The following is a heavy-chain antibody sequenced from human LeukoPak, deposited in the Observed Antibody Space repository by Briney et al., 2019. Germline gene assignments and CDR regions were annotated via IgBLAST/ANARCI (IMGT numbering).Heavy chain of an antibody. V-gene: IGHV3-23*01. CDR3: AKNLVPQQLVPRYFDY. Sequence: PGGSLRLSCAASGFTFSSYAMSWVRQAPGKGLEWVSAISGSGGSTYYADSVKGRFTISRDNSKNTLYLQMNSLRAEDTAVYYCAKNLVPQQLVPRYFDYWGQGTLVTVSS. CDR1: GFTFSSYA. D-gene: IGHD6-13*01. J-gene: IGHJ4*02. CDR2: ISGSGGST.